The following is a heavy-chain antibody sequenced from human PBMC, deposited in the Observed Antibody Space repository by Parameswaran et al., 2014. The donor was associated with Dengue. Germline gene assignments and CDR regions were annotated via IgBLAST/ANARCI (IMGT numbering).Heavy chain of an antibody. Sequence: GSRLKISCAASGFTFSSYDMHWVRQAPGKGLEWVAVISYDGSNKYYADSVKGRFTISRDNSKNTLYLQMNSLRAEDTAVYYCARGGYSYGYAFDYWGQGTLVTVSS. D-gene: IGHD5-18*01. J-gene: IGHJ4*02. CDR3: ARGGYSYGYAFDY. V-gene: IGHV3-30-3*01. CDR1: GFTFSSYD. CDR2: ISYDGSNK.